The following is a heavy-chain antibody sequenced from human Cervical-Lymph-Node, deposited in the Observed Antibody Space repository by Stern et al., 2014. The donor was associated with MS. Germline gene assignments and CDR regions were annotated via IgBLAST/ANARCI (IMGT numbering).Heavy chain of an antibody. D-gene: IGHD4/OR15-4a*01. V-gene: IGHV3-48*01. CDR1: GFTFSNYS. Sequence: EMQLVESGGGLVQPGESLRLACAASGFTFSNYSMHWVRQAPGEGLEWGAYISTTGKSIYYTDSVKGRFTISRDNANNSLYLQINRLRAEDTALYYCARLPSKRSALSYWGRGTLVTVSS. CDR3: ARLPSKRSALSY. CDR2: ISTTGKSI. J-gene: IGHJ4*02.